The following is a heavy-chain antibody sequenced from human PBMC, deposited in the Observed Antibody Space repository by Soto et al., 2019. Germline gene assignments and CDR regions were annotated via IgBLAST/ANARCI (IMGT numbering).Heavy chain of an antibody. CDR2: IYHSGST. CDR1: GGSISSGGYF. CDR3: AAGGGLPRYY. J-gene: IGHJ4*02. V-gene: IGHV4-30-2*01. D-gene: IGHD5-12*01. Sequence: SETLSLSCAVSGGSISSGGYFWSWIRQPPGKGLEWIGYIYHSGSTYYNPSFKSRVTISIDRSKNQFSLKLSSVTAADTAVYYCAAGGGLPRYYWGQGTLVTVS.